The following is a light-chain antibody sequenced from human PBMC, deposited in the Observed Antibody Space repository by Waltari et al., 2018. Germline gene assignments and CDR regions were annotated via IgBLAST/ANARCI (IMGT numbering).Light chain of an antibody. CDR1: QTVSLSY. V-gene: IGKV3-20*01. J-gene: IGKJ5*01. Sequence: EVVLTQSPGTLSLSPGERATLSCRASQTVSLSYLAWYQQKPGQSPRLLIYDASRRASGIPDRFTGSGSGTDFTLTISRLEPEDFAVYYCQQYGSSPITFGQGTRLEIK. CDR2: DAS. CDR3: QQYGSSPIT.